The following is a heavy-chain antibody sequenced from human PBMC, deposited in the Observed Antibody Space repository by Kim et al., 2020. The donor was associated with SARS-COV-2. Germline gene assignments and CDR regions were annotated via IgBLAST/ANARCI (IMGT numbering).Heavy chain of an antibody. V-gene: IGHV3-30-3*01. CDR3: ARDGRDDFWSAPCGMDV. D-gene: IGHD3-3*01. CDR2: ISYDGCNK. Sequence: GGSLRLSCAASGFTFSSYAMHWVRQAPGKGLEWVAVISYDGCNKYYADSVKGRFTISRDNSKNTLYLQMNSLRAEDTAVYYCARDGRDDFWSAPCGMDVWGQGTTVTVSS. J-gene: IGHJ6*02. CDR1: GFTFSSYA.